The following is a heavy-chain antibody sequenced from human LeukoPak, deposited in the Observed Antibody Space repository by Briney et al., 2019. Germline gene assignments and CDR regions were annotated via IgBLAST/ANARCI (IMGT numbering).Heavy chain of an antibody. V-gene: IGHV3-23*01. Sequence: PRGSLRHSSADSGFTFSSYAVSCVRQAPGKGLEWVSGISGSGGSTYYADSVKGRFTISRDNSKNTLYLQMTSLRAEDTAVYYCAKEYSSGGYYFDYWGEGTLVTVSS. CDR3: AKEYSSGGYYFDY. CDR1: GFTFSSYA. D-gene: IGHD6-19*01. J-gene: IGHJ4*02. CDR2: ISGSGGST.